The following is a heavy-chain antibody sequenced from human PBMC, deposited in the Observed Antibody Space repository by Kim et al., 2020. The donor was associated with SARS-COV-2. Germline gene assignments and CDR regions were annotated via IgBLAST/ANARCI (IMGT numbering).Heavy chain of an antibody. J-gene: IGHJ5*02. CDR3: IKGELGT. CDR1: GFIVNNAG. CDR2: NKSKSDGGIT. V-gene: IGHV3-15*01. Sequence: GGSLRLSCAASGFIVNNAGMNWVRQAPGKGLEWVCPNKSKSDGGITDYTAPVKDRFTISRDDSKNTLYLQMNSLKAEDTAVYYCIKGELGTWGQGILVTVSP. D-gene: IGHD1-26*01.